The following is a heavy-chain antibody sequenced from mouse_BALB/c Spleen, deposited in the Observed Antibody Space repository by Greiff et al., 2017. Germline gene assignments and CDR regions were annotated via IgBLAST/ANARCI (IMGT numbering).Heavy chain of an antibody. J-gene: IGHJ4*01. CDR3: ARGDYDVRMDY. CDR2: IDPENGNT. Sequence: EVQRVESGAELVRPGALVKLSCKASGFNIKDYYMHWVKQRPEQGLEWIGWIDPENGNTIYDPKFQGKASITADTSSNTAYLQLSSLTSEDTAVYYCARGDYDVRMDYWGQGTSVTVSS. D-gene: IGHD2-4*01. V-gene: IGHV14-1*02. CDR1: GFNIKDYY.